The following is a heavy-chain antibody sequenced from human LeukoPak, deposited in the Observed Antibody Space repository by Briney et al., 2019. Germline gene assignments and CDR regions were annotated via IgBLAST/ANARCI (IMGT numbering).Heavy chain of an antibody. D-gene: IGHD6-19*01. CDR2: INPSGGTT. V-gene: IGHV1-46*01. Sequence: ASVKVSCKASGYTFTSYYMHWVRQAPGQGLEWMGKINPSGGTTSYAQKFQGRVTMTRDTSTSTVYMELSSLRSEDTAVYYCARGNSFSSGWSPSYYYYGMDVWGKGTTVTVSS. CDR1: GYTFTSYY. CDR3: ARGNSFSSGWSPSYYYYGMDV. J-gene: IGHJ6*04.